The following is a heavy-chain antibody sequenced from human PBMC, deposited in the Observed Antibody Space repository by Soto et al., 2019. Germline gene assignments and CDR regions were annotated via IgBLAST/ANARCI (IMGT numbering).Heavy chain of an antibody. CDR1: GFTFTSSA. CDR3: AAGDFWSGPRYNMDV. V-gene: IGHV1-58*01. CDR2: IVVGSGNT. Sequence: QMQLVQSGPEVKKPGTSVKVSCKASGFTFTSSAVQWVRQARGQRLEWIGWIVVGSGNTNYAQKFQERVTITRDMSTSTAYMELSSLRSEDTAVYYCAAGDFWSGPRYNMDVWGQGTTVTVSS. J-gene: IGHJ6*02. D-gene: IGHD3-3*01.